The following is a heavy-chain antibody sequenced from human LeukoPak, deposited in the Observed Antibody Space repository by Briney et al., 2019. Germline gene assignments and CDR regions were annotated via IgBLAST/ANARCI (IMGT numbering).Heavy chain of an antibody. CDR3: ASSKSIVAPYYFDY. Sequence: TLGESLKISCKGSGYSFTSYWIGWVRQMPGKGLEWMGIIYPGDSDTRYSLSFQGQVTISADKSISTAYLQWSSLKASDTAMYYCASSKSIVAPYYFDYWGQGTLVTVSS. V-gene: IGHV5-51*01. CDR1: GYSFTSYW. D-gene: IGHD6-6*01. CDR2: IYPGDSDT. J-gene: IGHJ4*02.